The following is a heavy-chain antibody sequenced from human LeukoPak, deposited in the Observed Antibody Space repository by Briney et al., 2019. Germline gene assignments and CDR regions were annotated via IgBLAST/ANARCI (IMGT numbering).Heavy chain of an antibody. CDR1: GFTVSSNY. CDR3: AKDFGRPYYYYYMDV. Sequence: GGSLRLSCAASGFTVSSNYMSWVRQAPGKGLEWVTGISGNDGSTYYADSVKGRFTISRDTSKNTLYLQMNSLRAEDTAVYYCAKDFGRPYYYYYMDVRGKGTTVTVS. D-gene: IGHD2-15*01. CDR2: ISGNDGST. J-gene: IGHJ6*03. V-gene: IGHV3-23*01.